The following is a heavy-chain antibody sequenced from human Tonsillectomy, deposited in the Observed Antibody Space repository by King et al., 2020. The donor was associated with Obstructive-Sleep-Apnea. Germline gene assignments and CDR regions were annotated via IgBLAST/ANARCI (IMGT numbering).Heavy chain of an antibody. D-gene: IGHD3-9*01. CDR3: ARGHYDILTGYYSSP. CDR1: GFTVSSNY. V-gene: IGHV3-66*01. Sequence: VQLVESGGGLVQPGGSLRLSCLASGFTVSSNYMSWVRQAPGMGLEWPSFLYSGGSTYYADSVQGRFTISRDNSKTTLFLQMNSLRVEDTAVYYCARGHYDILTGYYSSPWGQGTLVTVSS. J-gene: IGHJ5*02. CDR2: LYSGGST.